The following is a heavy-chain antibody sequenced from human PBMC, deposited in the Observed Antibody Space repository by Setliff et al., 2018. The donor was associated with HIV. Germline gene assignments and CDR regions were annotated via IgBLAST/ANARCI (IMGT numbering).Heavy chain of an antibody. CDR2: ISPSGSYI. Sequence: ETLSLTCTVSGGSISSYYWSWIRQPQGKGLEWVSSISPSGSYIYYADSMRGRFTISRDNSKNTLYLQMNSLRAGDTALYYCTSDPPASGWTLAYWGQGALVTVSS. J-gene: IGHJ4*02. V-gene: IGHV3-21*01. D-gene: IGHD6-19*01. CDR3: TSDPPASGWTLAY. CDR1: GGSISSYY.